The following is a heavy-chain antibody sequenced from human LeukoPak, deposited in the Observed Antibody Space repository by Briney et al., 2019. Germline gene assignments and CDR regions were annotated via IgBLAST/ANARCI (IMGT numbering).Heavy chain of an antibody. CDR3: AKGLAGGDILTGFDY. D-gene: IGHD3-9*01. CDR1: GFTFDDYA. J-gene: IGHJ4*02. V-gene: IGHV3-9*01. Sequence: GRSLRLSCAASGFTFDDYAMHWVRQAPGKGLEWVSGISWNSGSIGYADSVKGRFTISRDNAKNSLYLQMNSLRAEDTALYYCAKGLAGGDILTGFDYWAREPWPPSPQ. CDR2: ISWNSGSI.